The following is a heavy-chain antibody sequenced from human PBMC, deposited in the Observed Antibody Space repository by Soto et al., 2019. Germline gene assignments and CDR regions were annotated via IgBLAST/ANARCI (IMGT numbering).Heavy chain of an antibody. D-gene: IGHD5-12*01. V-gene: IGHV4-31*03. CDR1: GGSISSDAYY. J-gene: IGHJ6*02. CDR3: ARLDIVATRGMDV. CDR2: IYYSGNT. Sequence: SETLSLTCTVSGGSISSDAYYWSWIRQHPGKGLEWIGYIYYSGNTYYNPSLKSRVTISVDTSKNQFSLKLSSVTAADTAVYYCARLDIVATRGMDVWGQGTTVTVSS.